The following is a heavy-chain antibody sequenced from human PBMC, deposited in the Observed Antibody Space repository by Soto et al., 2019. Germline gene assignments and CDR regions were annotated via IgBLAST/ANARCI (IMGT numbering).Heavy chain of an antibody. Sequence: QVQLQESGPGLVKPSQTLSLTCTVSGGSIISGGYYWNWIRQHPGKGLEWIGIIYYSGSANYNPSLKSRVKISVDTSKNQFALKLKSVTAADTAVYYCATATVVTPEGYYGLDVWGQGTTVTVSS. J-gene: IGHJ6*02. CDR1: GGSIISGGYY. D-gene: IGHD4-17*01. V-gene: IGHV4-31*03. CDR3: ATATVVTPEGYYGLDV. CDR2: IYYSGSA.